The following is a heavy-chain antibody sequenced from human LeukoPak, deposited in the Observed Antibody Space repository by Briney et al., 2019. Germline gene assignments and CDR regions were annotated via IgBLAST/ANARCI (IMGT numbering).Heavy chain of an antibody. J-gene: IGHJ3*02. CDR1: GGSISTYY. V-gene: IGHV4-59*01. CDR2: ISYSGNT. D-gene: IGHD5-18*01. CDR3: AREHTPSKAFNI. Sequence: SETLPLTCTASGGSISTYYRSWIRRTPGQGLEWIGYISYSGNTNYNPSLKTRVTISVDTSKNQFSLRLTSVSAADTAVYYCAREHTPSKAFNIWGQGTTVSVSS.